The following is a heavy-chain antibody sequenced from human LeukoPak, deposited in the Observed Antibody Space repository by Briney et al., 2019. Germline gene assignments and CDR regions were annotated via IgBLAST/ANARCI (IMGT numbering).Heavy chain of an antibody. CDR3: ARGMSFDY. CDR1: GYTFSGYY. CDR2: INTNTGNP. V-gene: IGHV7-4-1*02. Sequence: GASVKVSCKASGYTFSGYYMHWVRQAPGQGLEWMGWINTNTGNPTYAQGFIGRFVFSLDTSVSTAYLQISSLKAEDTAVYYCARGMSFDYWGQGTLVTVSS. J-gene: IGHJ4*02.